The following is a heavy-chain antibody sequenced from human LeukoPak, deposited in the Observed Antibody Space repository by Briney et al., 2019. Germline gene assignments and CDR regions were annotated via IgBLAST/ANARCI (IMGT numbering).Heavy chain of an antibody. J-gene: IGHJ4*02. CDR1: GFTFSSYS. CDR2: ISSSSSYI. V-gene: IGHV3-21*01. D-gene: IGHD2/OR15-2a*01. CDR3: AREGPRGNSQFDY. Sequence: GGSLRLSCAASGFTFSSYSMNWVRQAPGKGLEWVSSISSSSSYIYYADSVKGRFTISRDNAKNTLYLQMNSLRAEDTAIYYCAREGPRGNSQFDYWGQGTLVTVSS.